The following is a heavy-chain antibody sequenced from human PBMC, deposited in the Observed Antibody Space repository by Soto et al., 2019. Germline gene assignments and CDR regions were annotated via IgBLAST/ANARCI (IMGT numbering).Heavy chain of an antibody. D-gene: IGHD5-18*01. Sequence: QITLKESGPTLVKPTQTLTLTCTFSGFSLSTSGVGVGWIRQPPGKALEWLALIYWDDDKRYSPSLKSRLTXPXDXXKTQVVPTRPNMDPVDTAPYYCAHHSYGLRYGMDVWGQGTTVTVSS. CDR1: GFSLSTSGVG. CDR3: AHHSYGLRYGMDV. J-gene: IGHJ6*02. CDR2: IYWDDDK. V-gene: IGHV2-5*02.